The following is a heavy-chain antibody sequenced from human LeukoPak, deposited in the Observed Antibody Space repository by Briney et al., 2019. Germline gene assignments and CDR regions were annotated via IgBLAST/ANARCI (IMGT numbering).Heavy chain of an antibody. CDR2: IYYSGCT. V-gene: IGHV4-39*07. Sequence: SETLSLTCTVSGGSISSSSYYWGWIRQPPGKGLEWIGSIYYSGCTYYNPSLKSRVTISVDTSKNQFSLKLSSVTAADTAVYYCARVLSVDYDFWSGYYQTPSFFDYWGQGTLVTVSS. D-gene: IGHD3-3*01. CDR1: GGSISSSSYY. CDR3: ARVLSVDYDFWSGYYQTPSFFDY. J-gene: IGHJ4*02.